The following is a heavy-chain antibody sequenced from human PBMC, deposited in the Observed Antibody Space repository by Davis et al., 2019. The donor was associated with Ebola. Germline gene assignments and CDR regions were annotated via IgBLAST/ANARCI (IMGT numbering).Heavy chain of an antibody. D-gene: IGHD5-18*01. V-gene: IGHV3-73*01. CDR3: YSSDYYGIDV. J-gene: IGHJ6*02. Sequence: PGGSLRLSCAASGFTLSGSAMHWVRQASGKGLEWVGRIRSKANSYATAYAASVKGRFTISRDDSKNTAHLQMNSLRTEDTAVYYCYSSDYYGIDVWGQGTTVTVSS. CDR2: IRSKANSYAT. CDR1: GFTLSGSA.